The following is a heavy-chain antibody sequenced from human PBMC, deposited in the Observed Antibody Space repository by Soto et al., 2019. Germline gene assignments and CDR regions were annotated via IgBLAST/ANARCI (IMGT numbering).Heavy chain of an antibody. D-gene: IGHD2-15*01. J-gene: IGHJ6*01. CDR3: AREDIVVVVAAYYYYGMDV. CDR1: GGTFGSYA. CDR2: IIPIFGTA. V-gene: IGHV1-69*13. Sequence: SVKVSCKASGGTFGSYAISWVRQAPGQGLEWMGGIIPIFGTANYAQKFQGRVTITADESTSTAYMELSSLRSEDTAAYYCAREDIVVVVAAYYYYGMDVWGQGTTVTVSS.